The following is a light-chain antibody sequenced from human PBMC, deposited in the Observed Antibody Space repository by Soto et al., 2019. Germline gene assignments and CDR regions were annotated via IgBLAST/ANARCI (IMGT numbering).Light chain of an antibody. CDR2: GAS. Sequence: EVVIAQSPGTLSVSLGESATLSCRASQSVDGYLAWYQQKPGQAPRLLIYGASTRATGVTARFRGGGSGTEFTLTISSLQSEDSAVCYCQQYHKWPPITFGQGTRLEIK. V-gene: IGKV3-15*01. CDR1: QSVDGY. J-gene: IGKJ5*01. CDR3: QQYHKWPPIT.